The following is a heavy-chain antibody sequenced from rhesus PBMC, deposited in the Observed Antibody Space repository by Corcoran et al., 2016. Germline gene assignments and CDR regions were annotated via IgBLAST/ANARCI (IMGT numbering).Heavy chain of an antibody. CDR3: ATIRGAYNWNDFDY. D-gene: IGHD1-7*02. CDR2: IYGSSGST. V-gene: IGHV4-160*01. J-gene: IGHJ4*01. Sequence: QVQLQESGPGLVKPSETLSLTCAVSGGSISSNYWSWIRQPPGKGLEWIGYIYGSSGSTYSNPSLKSRVTISTDTSKNQFSLKLSSVTAADTAVYYCATIRGAYNWNDFDYWGQGVLVTVSS. CDR1: GGSISSNY.